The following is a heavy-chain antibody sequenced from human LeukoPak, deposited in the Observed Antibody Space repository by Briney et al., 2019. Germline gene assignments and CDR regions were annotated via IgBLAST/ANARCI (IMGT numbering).Heavy chain of an antibody. V-gene: IGHV3-23*01. CDR1: GFTFSSYS. CDR2: IGGSGGST. CDR3: AKEREIFGVNDMDV. D-gene: IGHD3-3*01. J-gene: IGHJ6*03. Sequence: GGSLRLSCAASGFTFSSYSMNWVRQAPGKGLEWVSAIGGSGGSTYYADSVKGRFTISRDDSKNTLYLQMNSLRAEDTAVYYCAKEREIFGVNDMDVWGKGTTVTVSS.